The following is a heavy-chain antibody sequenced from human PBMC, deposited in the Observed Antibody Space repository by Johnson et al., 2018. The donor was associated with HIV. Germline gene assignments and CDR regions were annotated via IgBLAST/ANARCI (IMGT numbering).Heavy chain of an antibody. D-gene: IGHD1-26*01. CDR1: GFTFSNYW. CDR3: VRGRDSSGDGGSFDI. V-gene: IGHV3-7*05. Sequence: EVQLVESGGGLVQPGGSLRLSCVVSGFTFSNYWMSWVRQAPGKGLEWVANINQDGTEKYDLDSEKGRFTISRDNAEDSLYLQMNSLRVDDTAIYYCVRGRDSSGDGGSFDIWGQGTMVTVSS. CDR2: INQDGTEK. J-gene: IGHJ3*02.